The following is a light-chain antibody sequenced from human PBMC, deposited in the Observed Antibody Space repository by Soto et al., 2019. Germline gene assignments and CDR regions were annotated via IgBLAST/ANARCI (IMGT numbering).Light chain of an antibody. J-gene: IGLJ1*01. CDR2: EVT. V-gene: IGLV2-14*01. Sequence: ALTQPASVSGSPGQSITISCTGTSSDVGAYDYVSWYQQHPGKAPQFMIYEVTNRPSGVSHRFSGSKSGNTASLTISGLQAEDEADYYCSSYTTTSTYVFGTGTKVTVL. CDR3: SSYTTTSTYV. CDR1: SSDVGAYDY.